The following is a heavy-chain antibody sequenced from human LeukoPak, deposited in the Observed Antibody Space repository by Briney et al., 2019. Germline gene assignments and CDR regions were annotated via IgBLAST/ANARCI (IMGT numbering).Heavy chain of an antibody. V-gene: IGHV5-51*01. CDR3: ARPNYDILPGYYRTPYYFDY. CDR2: IYPXXSDN. J-gene: IGHJ4*02. CDR1: GXSXTXYX. Sequence: GESLKISCKGSGXSXTXYXXXXVRXMPGXXXEWMXXIYPXXSDNRYSPSFQGQVTISADKSISTAYLQWSSLKASDTAMYYCARPNYDILPGYYRTPYYFDYWGQGTLVNVSS. D-gene: IGHD3-9*01.